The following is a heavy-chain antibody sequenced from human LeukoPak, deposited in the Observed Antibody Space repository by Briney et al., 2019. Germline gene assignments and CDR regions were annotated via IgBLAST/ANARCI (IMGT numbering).Heavy chain of an antibody. V-gene: IGHV4-38-2*01. CDR3: ESYYTARGTFDY. J-gene: IGHJ4*02. CDR1: GYSISSGYY. CDR2: IYHSGST. D-gene: IGHD3-3*01. Sequence: PSETLSLTCAVSGYSISSGYYWGWIRQPPGKGLEWIGSIYHSGSTYYNPSLKSRVTISVDTSKNQFSLKLSSVTAEDTAVYYCESYYTARGTFDYGGRGPLVTVSS.